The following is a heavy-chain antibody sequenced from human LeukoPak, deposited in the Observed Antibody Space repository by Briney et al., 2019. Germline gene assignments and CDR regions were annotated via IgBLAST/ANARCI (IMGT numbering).Heavy chain of an antibody. J-gene: IGHJ4*02. CDR3: ARDLNWGFDY. CDR2: IKEDGSEK. V-gene: IGHV3-7*01. Sequence: GGSLRLSCAASGFTFSTFWMTWVRQAPGKGLEWVANIKEDGSEKYYVDSLKGRFTISRDNAKNSLSLQMNSLRDDDTAVYYCARDLNWGFDYWGQGTLVTVSS. CDR1: GFTFSTFW. D-gene: IGHD7-27*01.